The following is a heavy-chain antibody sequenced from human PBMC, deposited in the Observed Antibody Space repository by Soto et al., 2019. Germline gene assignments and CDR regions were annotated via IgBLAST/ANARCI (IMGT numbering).Heavy chain of an antibody. CDR3: AHSDYGDYFDY. V-gene: IGHV2-5*02. Sequence: QITLRESGPTLVKPTQTLTLTCTFSGFSLSAHGVGVGWIRQPPGKALEWLALIYWDDDKRYSPSLKSRLTITKDTSKNPVVLTMTTMVPVDTATYFCAHSDYGDYFDYWGQGTLVTVSS. CDR2: IYWDDDK. CDR1: GFSLSAHGVG. D-gene: IGHD4-17*01. J-gene: IGHJ4*02.